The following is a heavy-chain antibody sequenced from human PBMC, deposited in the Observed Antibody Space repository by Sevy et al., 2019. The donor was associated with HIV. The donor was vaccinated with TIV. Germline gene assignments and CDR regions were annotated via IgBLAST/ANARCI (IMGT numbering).Heavy chain of an antibody. V-gene: IGHV3-21*01. CDR3: ARGELIRGMDV. CDR1: GLTFSSYS. Sequence: WGSLILSCAASGLTFSSYSMNWVRQAPGKGLEWVSSISSSSSYIYYADSVKGRFTISRDNAKNSLYLQMNSLRAEDTAVYYCARGELIRGMDVWGQWTTVTVSS. J-gene: IGHJ6*02. CDR2: ISSSSSYI. D-gene: IGHD1-7*01.